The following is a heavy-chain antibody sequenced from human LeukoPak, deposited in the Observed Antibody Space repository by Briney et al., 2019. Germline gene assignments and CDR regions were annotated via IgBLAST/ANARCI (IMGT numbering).Heavy chain of an antibody. Sequence: GGSLRLSCAASGFTFSSYAMSWVRQAPGKGLEWVSAISGSGGSTYYADSVKDRFTISRDNSKNTLYLQMNSLRAEDTAVYYCAKDTYSSRAPTSFDPWGQGTLVTVSS. V-gene: IGHV3-23*01. CDR2: ISGSGGST. CDR1: GFTFSSYA. CDR3: AKDTYSSRAPTSFDP. D-gene: IGHD6-13*01. J-gene: IGHJ5*02.